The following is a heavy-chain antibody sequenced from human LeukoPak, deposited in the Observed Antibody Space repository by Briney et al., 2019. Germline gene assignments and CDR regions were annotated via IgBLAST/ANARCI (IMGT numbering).Heavy chain of an antibody. J-gene: IGHJ6*02. V-gene: IGHV4-34*01. CDR3: ARLGTSTYYYYGMDV. D-gene: IGHD2-2*01. Sequence: SETLSLTCAVYGGSFSGYYWSWIRQPPGKGLEWIGEINHSGSTNYNPFLKSRVTISVDTSKNQFSLKLSSVTAADTAVYYCARLGTSTYYYYGMDVWGQGTTVTVSS. CDR2: INHSGST. CDR1: GGSFSGYY.